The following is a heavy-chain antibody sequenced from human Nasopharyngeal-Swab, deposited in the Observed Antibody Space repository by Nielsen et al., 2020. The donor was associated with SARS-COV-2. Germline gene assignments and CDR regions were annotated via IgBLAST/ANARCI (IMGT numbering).Heavy chain of an antibody. CDR3: ARDLSKLRFDY. CDR1: GFTVSSNY. V-gene: IGHV3-66*01. Sequence: WSLRLSCAASGFTVSSNYMSWVRQAPGKGLEWVSVIYSGGSTYYADSVKGRFTISRDNSKNTLYLQMNSLRAEDTAVYYCARDLSKLRFDYWGQGTLVTVSS. J-gene: IGHJ4*02. CDR2: IYSGGST. D-gene: IGHD4-11*01.